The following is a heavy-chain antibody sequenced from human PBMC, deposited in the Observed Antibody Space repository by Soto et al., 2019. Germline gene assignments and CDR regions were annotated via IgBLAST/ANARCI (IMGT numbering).Heavy chain of an antibody. CDR3: AGQWTRPSWFDP. V-gene: IGHV1-18*01. Sequence: QVQLVQSGAEVKKPGASVKVSCKASGYTFTSYGISWVRQAPGQGLEWMGWISAYNGNTNYAQKLQGRVTMPADTSTSTAYMELRSMRSDDTAVYCCAGQWTRPSWFDPWGQGTLVTVSS. J-gene: IGHJ5*02. D-gene: IGHD2-8*01. CDR1: GYTFTSYG. CDR2: ISAYNGNT.